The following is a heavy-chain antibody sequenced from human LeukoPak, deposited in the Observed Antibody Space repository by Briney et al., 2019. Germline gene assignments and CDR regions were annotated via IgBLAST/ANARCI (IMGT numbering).Heavy chain of an antibody. V-gene: IGHV1-46*01. J-gene: IGHJ4*02. Sequence: ASVKVSCKASGYTFTSYYMHWVRQAPGQGLEWMGIINPSGGSTSYAQKFQGRVTMTRDMSTSTVYMELSSLRSEDTAVYYCARYDYDSSDLSEVGDYWGQGTLVTVSS. CDR1: GYTFTSYY. CDR3: ARYDYDSSDLSEVGDY. D-gene: IGHD3-22*01. CDR2: INPSGGST.